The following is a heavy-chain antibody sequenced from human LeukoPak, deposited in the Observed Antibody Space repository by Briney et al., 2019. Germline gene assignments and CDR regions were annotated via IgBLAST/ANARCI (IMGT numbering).Heavy chain of an antibody. Sequence: ASVKVSCKASGYTFTRYGICWVRQAPGQGLEWMGWISAYNGNTNYAQKLQCSVTMTTDTSTNTAYMELRSLRSDDTAVYYCARNYTAIVTGGYYYYGMDVWGQGTTVTVSS. CDR3: ARNYTAIVTGGYYYYGMDV. D-gene: IGHD5-18*01. CDR2: ISAYNGNT. CDR1: GYTFTRYG. V-gene: IGHV1-18*01. J-gene: IGHJ6*02.